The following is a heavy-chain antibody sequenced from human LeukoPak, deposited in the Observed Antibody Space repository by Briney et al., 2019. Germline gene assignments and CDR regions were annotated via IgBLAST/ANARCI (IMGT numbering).Heavy chain of an antibody. V-gene: IGHV4-39*01. CDR1: GVYFSSSGCY. CDR2: IFYTGNT. D-gene: IGHD6-13*01. J-gene: IGHJ4*02. Sequence: SETLSLTCSVSGVYFSSSGCYWGWIRQPPGKGLEWIGSIFYTGNTYYNPSLKSRITISADTSKNQFSLKLSSVTAADTAVYYCARVGYSSSWSFDYWGQGTLVTVSS. CDR3: ARVGYSSSWSFDY.